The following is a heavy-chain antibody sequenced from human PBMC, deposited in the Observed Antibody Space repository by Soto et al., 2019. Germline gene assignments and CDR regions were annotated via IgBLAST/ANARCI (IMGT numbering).Heavy chain of an antibody. V-gene: IGHV3-30*18. Sequence: QVQLVESGGGVVQPGRSLRLSCAASGFTFSSYGMHWVRQAPGKGLEWVAVISYDGSNKYYADSVKGRFTISRDNSKNTLYLQMNSLRAEDTAVYYCAKDRPNYYDSSALGDYWGQGTLVTVSS. D-gene: IGHD3-22*01. CDR1: GFTFSSYG. CDR2: ISYDGSNK. CDR3: AKDRPNYYDSSALGDY. J-gene: IGHJ4*02.